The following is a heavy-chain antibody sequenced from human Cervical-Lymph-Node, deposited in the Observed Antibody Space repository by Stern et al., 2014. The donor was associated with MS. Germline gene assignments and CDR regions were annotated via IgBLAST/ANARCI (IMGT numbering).Heavy chain of an antibody. CDR1: GDSFSNYW. Sequence: VQLVQSGAEVKKPGESLKISCKGSGDSFSNYWIGWVRQMPGKGLEWMGFVYPGDSDTRYSPSFQGQVTISADRSTSTAFLQWSSLKASDSAIYYCAREGYSSTYYYFDYWGQGTLVTVSS. V-gene: IGHV5-51*01. J-gene: IGHJ4*02. CDR2: VYPGDSDT. D-gene: IGHD6-13*01. CDR3: AREGYSSTYYYFDY.